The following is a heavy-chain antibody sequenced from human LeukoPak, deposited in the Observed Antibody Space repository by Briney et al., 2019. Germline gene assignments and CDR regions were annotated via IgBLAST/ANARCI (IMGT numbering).Heavy chain of an antibody. J-gene: IGHJ4*02. Sequence: SQTLSLTCAISGDSVSSNSAAWNWIRQSPSRGLESLGRTYYRSKWYNDYAVSVKSRITINPDTSKNQFSLQLNSVTPEDTAVYYCARGDYYDSSGYYYSFSPFDYWGQGTLVTVSS. CDR3: ARGDYYDSSGYYYSFSPFDY. V-gene: IGHV6-1*01. CDR1: GDSVSSNSAA. D-gene: IGHD3-22*01. CDR2: TYYRSKWYN.